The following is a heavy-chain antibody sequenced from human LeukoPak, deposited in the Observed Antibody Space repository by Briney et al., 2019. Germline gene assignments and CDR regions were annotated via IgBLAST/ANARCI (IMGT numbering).Heavy chain of an antibody. V-gene: IGHV1-8*03. J-gene: IGHJ3*02. CDR3: ARAGYSGSHDAFDI. CDR2: MNPNSGNT. D-gene: IGHD1-26*01. CDR1: GYTFTSYD. Sequence: ASVTVSCKASGYTFTSYDINWVRQATGQGLEWMGWMNPNSGNTGYAQKFQGRVTITRNTSISTAYMELSSLRSEDTAVYYCARAGYSGSHDAFDIWGQGTMVTVSP.